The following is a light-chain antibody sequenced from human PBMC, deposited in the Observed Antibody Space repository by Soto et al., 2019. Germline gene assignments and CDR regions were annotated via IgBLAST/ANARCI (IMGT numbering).Light chain of an antibody. V-gene: IGKV3-20*01. CDR3: QQYGSSPRT. CDR2: GAS. Sequence: EIVLTQFPDTLSLSPGERATLSCRASQSVSSSSLAWYQQKRGQAPRLLIHGASGRATGIPDRFSGSGSGTDFTLTISRLEPEDFAVYYCQQYGSSPRTLGQGTKVEV. CDR1: QSVSSSS. J-gene: IGKJ1*01.